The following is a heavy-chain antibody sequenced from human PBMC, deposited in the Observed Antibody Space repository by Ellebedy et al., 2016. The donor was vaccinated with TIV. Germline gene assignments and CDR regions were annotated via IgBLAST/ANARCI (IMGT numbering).Heavy chain of an antibody. CDR1: GFTFSNYV. D-gene: IGHD2-15*01. J-gene: IGHJ4*02. V-gene: IGHV3-23*01. CDR3: AKGCGGSCYWEAY. Sequence: GESLKISCAASGFTFSNYVMSWVRQAPGKGLEWVSSISGGVGNTHYADSVKGRFTISRDNSKNTLYLQTNSLRAEDTAVYYCAKGCGGSCYWEAYWGQGTLVTVSS. CDR2: ISGGVGNT.